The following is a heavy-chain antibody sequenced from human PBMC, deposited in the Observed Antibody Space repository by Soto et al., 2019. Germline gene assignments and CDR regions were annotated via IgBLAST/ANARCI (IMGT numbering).Heavy chain of an antibody. CDR3: ASSPKVPDRVAYVVDI. D-gene: IGHD2-2*01. Sequence: QLQLVQSGGEVKKPGASVKVSCTASGYTFTSYGITWVRQAPGQGLEWMGCISGYNGNTRYAQNFHDRVTLTTDTSTRAAYMELRSVRSDDTAVYYCASSPKVPDRVAYVVDIWVQGTLITVFS. V-gene: IGHV1-18*04. J-gene: IGHJ4*02. CDR1: GYTFTSYG. CDR2: ISGYNGNT.